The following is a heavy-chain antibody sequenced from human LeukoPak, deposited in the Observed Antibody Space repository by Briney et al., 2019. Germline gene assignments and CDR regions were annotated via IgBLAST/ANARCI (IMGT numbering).Heavy chain of an antibody. V-gene: IGHV3-23*01. CDR2: IKPNGGST. D-gene: IGHD2-2*01. Sequence: GGSLRLSCAASGFTFSSYAMNWVRQAPGKGLEWVSPIKPNGGSTYYADSVKGRFTISRDNSKNTLYLQMNSLRAEDTAVYYCAKNLVPYQLISSYFDYWGQGTLVTVSS. CDR1: GFTFSSYA. CDR3: AKNLVPYQLISSYFDY. J-gene: IGHJ4*02.